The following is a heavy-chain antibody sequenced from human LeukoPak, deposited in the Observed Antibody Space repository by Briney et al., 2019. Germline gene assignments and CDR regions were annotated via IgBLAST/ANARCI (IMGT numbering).Heavy chain of an antibody. J-gene: IGHJ4*02. CDR1: GYTFTSYY. Sequence: GASVKVSCKTSGYTFTSYYIHWVRQAPGQGLEWMGVINPSGGSTGYPQKFQGRVTMTRDTSTSTVYMELSSLRFEDTAVYYCARDRAVAGFRFDYWGQGTLLTVSS. V-gene: IGHV1-46*01. CDR2: INPSGGST. D-gene: IGHD6-19*01. CDR3: ARDRAVAGFRFDY.